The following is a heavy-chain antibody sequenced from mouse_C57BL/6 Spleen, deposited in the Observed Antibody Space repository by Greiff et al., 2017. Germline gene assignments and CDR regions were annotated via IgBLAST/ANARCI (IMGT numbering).Heavy chain of an antibody. D-gene: IGHD2-5*01. CDR2: IWSGGST. J-gene: IGHJ2*01. Sequence: VQVVESGPGLVQPSQSLSITCTVSGFSLTSYGVHWVRQSPGKGLEWLGVIWSGGSTDYNAAFISRLSISKDNSKSQVFFKMNSLQADDTAIYYCARRGDYSNYYYFDYWGQGTTLTVAS. CDR1: GFSLTSYG. V-gene: IGHV2-2*01. CDR3: ARRGDYSNYYYFDY.